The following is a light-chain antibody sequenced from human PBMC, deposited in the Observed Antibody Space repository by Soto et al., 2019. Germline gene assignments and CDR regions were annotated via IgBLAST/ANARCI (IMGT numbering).Light chain of an antibody. CDR2: EAS. CDR3: QQYNSYLWT. Sequence: DIQMTQSPSTLSASVGDRVTITCRASQTFGRWLAWFQQKPGKAPKLLIYEASNLQSGVPSRFSGSGSGTKFTLTISSQQPDDFATYYCQQYNSYLWTFGQGTKVEIK. J-gene: IGKJ1*01. CDR1: QTFGRW. V-gene: IGKV1-5*03.